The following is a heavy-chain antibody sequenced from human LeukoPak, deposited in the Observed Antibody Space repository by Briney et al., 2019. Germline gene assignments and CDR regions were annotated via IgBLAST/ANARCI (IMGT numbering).Heavy chain of an antibody. Sequence: GASVKVSCKASGYTFTSYDINWVRQATGQGLEWMGSMNPNSGNTGYAQKFQGRVTMTRNTSISTAYMELSSLRSEDTAVYYCARGSKGYDILTGYYIRPGTFDPWGQGTLVTVSS. J-gene: IGHJ5*02. CDR2: MNPNSGNT. V-gene: IGHV1-8*01. D-gene: IGHD3-9*01. CDR3: ARGSKGYDILTGYYIRPGTFDP. CDR1: GYTFTSYD.